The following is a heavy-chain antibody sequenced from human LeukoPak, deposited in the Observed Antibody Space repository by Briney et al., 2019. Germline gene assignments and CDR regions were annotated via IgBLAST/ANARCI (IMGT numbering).Heavy chain of an antibody. CDR3: ARFHRGWYFDY. V-gene: IGHV3-53*01. CDR1: GFTVSSNS. J-gene: IGHJ4*02. Sequence: GGSLRPSCVASGFTVSSNSMNWVRQAPGKGLEWVSILFSGGSALNADSVKGRFTISRDNSKNTLYLQMNSLRAEDTAVYYCARFHRGWYFDYWGQGTLVTVSS. D-gene: IGHD2-15*01. CDR2: LFSGGSA.